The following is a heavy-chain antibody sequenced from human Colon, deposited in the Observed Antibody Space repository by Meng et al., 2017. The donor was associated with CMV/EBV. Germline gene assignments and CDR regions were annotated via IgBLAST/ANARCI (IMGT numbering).Heavy chain of an antibody. CDR1: GFTFSNYY. D-gene: IGHD2-21*01. Sequence: GESLKISCAASGFTFSNYYMNWVRQAPGKGLEWVAHIRDDGTEKYYGDSVRGRFTISRDNAKNKLSLQLNSLRAEDPAVYYCVKGQKASGHDLVLGGCGGDCLDYWGQGTLVTVSS. CDR3: VKGQKASGHDLVLGGCGGDCLDY. V-gene: IGHV3-30*02. CDR2: IRDDGTEK. J-gene: IGHJ4*02.